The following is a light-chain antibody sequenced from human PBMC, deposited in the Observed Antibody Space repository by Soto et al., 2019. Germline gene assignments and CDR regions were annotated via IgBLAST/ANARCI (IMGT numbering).Light chain of an antibody. CDR2: GAS. V-gene: IGKV3-15*01. CDR3: QQFNYWPPWT. CDR1: QSAGNF. J-gene: IGKJ1*01. Sequence: EIVMTQSPATLSVSPGETASLSCRASQSAGNFLAWYQQKPGQAPRLLIYGASTRASGVPARFSGSGFGADFTLTISGLQSEDVAIYYCQQFNYWPPWTFGQGTKVDIK.